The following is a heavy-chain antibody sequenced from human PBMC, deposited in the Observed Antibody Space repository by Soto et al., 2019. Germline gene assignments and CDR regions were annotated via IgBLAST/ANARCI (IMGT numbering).Heavy chain of an antibody. J-gene: IGHJ4*02. CDR3: ARSGRGGYDWVDFDY. D-gene: IGHD5-12*01. CDR1: SGSISSLGYS. Sequence: SETLSLTCSVSSGSISSLGYSWSWIRQPPGKGLEWIGYIYHSGSTYYNPSLKSRVTISVDRSKNQFSLKLSSVTAADTAVYYCARSGRGGYDWVDFDYWGQGTLVTVSS. V-gene: IGHV4-30-2*01. CDR2: IYHSGST.